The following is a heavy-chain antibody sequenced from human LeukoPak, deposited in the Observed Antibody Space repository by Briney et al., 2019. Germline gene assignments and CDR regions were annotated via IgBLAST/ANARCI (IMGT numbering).Heavy chain of an antibody. CDR1: AGSISSYY. Sequence: SETLSLTCTVSAGSISSYYWSWIRQPAGKGLEWIGHIYTSGSPNYNPSLSSRVTMSVDTSKNQFSLNLNSVTAADTAVYYCATLRSIYYNTVSCPNWFDPWGQGTLVTVSS. CDR2: IYTSGSP. CDR3: ATLRSIYYNTVSCPNWFDP. J-gene: IGHJ5*02. D-gene: IGHD2/OR15-2a*01. V-gene: IGHV4-4*07.